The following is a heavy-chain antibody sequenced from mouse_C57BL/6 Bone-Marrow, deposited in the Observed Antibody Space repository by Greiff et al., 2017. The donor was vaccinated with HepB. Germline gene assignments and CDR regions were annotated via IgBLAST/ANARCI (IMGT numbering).Heavy chain of an antibody. CDR1: GYTFTEYT. J-gene: IGHJ4*01. V-gene: IGHV1-62-2*01. CDR2: FYPGSGSI. D-gene: IGHD1-1*01. Sequence: VHLVESGAELVKPGASVKLSCKASGYTFTEYTIHWVKQRSGQGLEWIGWFYPGSGSIKYNEKFKDKATLTADKSSSTVYMELSRLTSEDSAVYFCARHEEGGYGSPYAMDYWGQGTSVTVSS. CDR3: ARHEEGGYGSPYAMDY.